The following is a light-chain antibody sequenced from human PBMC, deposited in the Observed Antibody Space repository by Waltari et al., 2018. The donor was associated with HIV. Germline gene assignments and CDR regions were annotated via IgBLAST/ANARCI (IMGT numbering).Light chain of an antibody. J-gene: IGKJ3*01. CDR3: QQSYGSPFN. Sequence: DIQMTQSPSSLSASFGDSVVITCRASQAISTSLNGYQQKPGKAPVLLVYSAYTLQPGAPSRFRGAGSGRDFSLSISGLQTEDFATYFCQQSYGSPFNFGPGT. V-gene: IGKV1-39*01. CDR1: QAISTS. CDR2: SAY.